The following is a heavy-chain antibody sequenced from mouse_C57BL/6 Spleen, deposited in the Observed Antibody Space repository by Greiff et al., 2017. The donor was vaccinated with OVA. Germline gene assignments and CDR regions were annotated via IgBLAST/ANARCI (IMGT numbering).Heavy chain of an antibody. CDR2: ISDGGSYT. CDR1: GFTFSSYA. D-gene: IGHD1-1*01. J-gene: IGHJ4*01. V-gene: IGHV5-4*01. Sequence: EVKVVESGGGLVKPGGSLKLSCAASGFTFSSYAMSWVRQTPEKRLEWVATISDGGSYTYSPDNVKGRFTISRDKAKNNLYLQMSHLKSEDTAIYYCARDYGSSFGDDWGQGTSVTISS. CDR3: ARDYGSSFGDD.